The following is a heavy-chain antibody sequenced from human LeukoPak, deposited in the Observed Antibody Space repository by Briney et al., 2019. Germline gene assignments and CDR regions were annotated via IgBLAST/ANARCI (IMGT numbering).Heavy chain of an antibody. D-gene: IGHD1-1*01. J-gene: IGHJ4*02. CDR2: IRSKTYGGTT. Sequence: GRSLRLSCTVSGFTFGDYSMSWVRQAPGKGLEWLGFIRSKTYGGTTEYAASVNGRFTISRDDSKSIAYLQMNSLKTEDTAVYYCTRGTYSFDYWGQGTLVTVSS. CDR3: TRGTYSFDY. CDR1: GFTFGDYS. V-gene: IGHV3-49*04.